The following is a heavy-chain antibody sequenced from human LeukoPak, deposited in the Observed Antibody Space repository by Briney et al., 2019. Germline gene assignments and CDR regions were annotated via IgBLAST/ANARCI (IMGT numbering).Heavy chain of an antibody. J-gene: IGHJ4*02. D-gene: IGHD4-17*01. Sequence: ASVKVSCKASGGTFSSYAISWVRQAPGQGLEWMGWMNPNSGNTGYAQKFQGRVTMTRNTSISTAYMELSSLRSEDTAVYYCARGLRSVLLTVTTGWGQGTLVTVSS. CDR2: MNPNSGNT. CDR3: ARGLRSVLLTVTTG. CDR1: GGTFSSYA. V-gene: IGHV1-8*02.